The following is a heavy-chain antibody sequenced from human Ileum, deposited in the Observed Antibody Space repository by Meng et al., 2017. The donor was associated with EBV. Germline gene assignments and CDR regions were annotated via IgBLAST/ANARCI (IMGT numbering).Heavy chain of an antibody. D-gene: IGHD6-13*01. CDR3: ARGFYTYGSSCFDY. V-gene: IGHV4-34*01. J-gene: IGHJ4*02. Sequence: HGPIQQWGAGLLNPSETLSLTCAVYGGSFSGYYWTWIRQPPGKGLEWIGEINHSGSTNYNPSLKSRVTISVDKNQFSLKLSSVTAADTAVYYCARGFYTYGSSCFDYWGQGTLVTVSS. CDR2: INHSGST. CDR1: GGSFSGYY.